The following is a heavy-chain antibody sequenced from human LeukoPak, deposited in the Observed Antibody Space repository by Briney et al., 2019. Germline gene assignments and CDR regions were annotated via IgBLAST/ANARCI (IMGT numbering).Heavy chain of an antibody. CDR2: IRSKANNYAT. CDR1: GFTFSGSA. Sequence: GGSLRLSCAASGFTFSGSAMHWVRQASGKGLEWVGRIRSKANNYATSFAASVKGRFTISRDNSKNTLYLQTNSLRAEDTAVYYCAKKGVSGYDLYYFDYWGQGTLVTVSS. V-gene: IGHV3-73*01. D-gene: IGHD5-12*01. J-gene: IGHJ4*02. CDR3: AKKGVSGYDLYYFDY.